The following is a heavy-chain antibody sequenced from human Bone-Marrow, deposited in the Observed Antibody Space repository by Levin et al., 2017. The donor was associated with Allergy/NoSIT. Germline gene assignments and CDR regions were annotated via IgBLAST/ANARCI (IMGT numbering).Heavy chain of an antibody. V-gene: IGHV3-30*04. CDR3: ARGGSGSFSGYHYYMDV. D-gene: IGHD3-10*01. Sequence: PGGSLRLSCAASGFTFSHHALHWVRRAPGKGLEWVAIISNDGSLKNDADSVKGRFTISRDNSKDTVFLHMNSVRPEDTAIYYCARGGSGSFSGYHYYMDVWGRGTTVTVSS. CDR1: GFTFSHHA. J-gene: IGHJ6*03. CDR2: ISNDGSLK.